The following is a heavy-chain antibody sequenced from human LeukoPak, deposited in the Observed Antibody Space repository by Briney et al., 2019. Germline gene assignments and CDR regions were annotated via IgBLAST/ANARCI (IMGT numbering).Heavy chain of an antibody. J-gene: IGHJ4*02. CDR1: GFTFDDYT. V-gene: IGHV3-20*01. CDR3: ARKGVGGELGGFDY. CDR2: INWNGGST. D-gene: IGHD3-16*01. Sequence: PGGSLRLSCAASGFTFDDYTMHWVRQAPGKGLEWVSGINWNGGSTGYADSVKGRFTISRDNAKNSLYLQMNSLRAEDTALYHCARKGVGGELGGFDYWGQGTLVTVSS.